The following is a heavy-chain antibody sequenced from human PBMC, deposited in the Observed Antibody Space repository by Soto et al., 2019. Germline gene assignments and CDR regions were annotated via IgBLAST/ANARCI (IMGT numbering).Heavy chain of an antibody. CDR1: GGSISSSSYY. Sequence: PSETLSLTCTVSGGSISSSSYYWGWIRQPPGKGLEWIGYINYSGSTYYNPSLKSRATISRDTSKNQFSLKLTSVTAADTAVYYCARALGILTGYYRPWGQGTLVTVSS. D-gene: IGHD3-9*01. V-gene: IGHV4-30-4*08. CDR3: ARALGILTGYYRP. CDR2: INYSGST. J-gene: IGHJ5*02.